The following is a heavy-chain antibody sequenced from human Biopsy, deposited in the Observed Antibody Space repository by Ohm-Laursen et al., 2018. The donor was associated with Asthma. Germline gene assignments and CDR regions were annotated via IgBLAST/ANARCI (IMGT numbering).Heavy chain of an antibody. V-gene: IGHV3-9*01. CDR2: ISWNSGNI. Sequence: SPRLSCSASGFTFDDYGMHWVRQAPGKGLEWVSGISWNSGNIGYADSVKGRFTISRDNAKNSLYLQMNSLRVEDTALYYCAKATLGDIWKDYWGQGALVTVSS. D-gene: IGHD1-20*01. CDR3: AKATLGDIWKDY. CDR1: GFTFDDYG. J-gene: IGHJ4*02.